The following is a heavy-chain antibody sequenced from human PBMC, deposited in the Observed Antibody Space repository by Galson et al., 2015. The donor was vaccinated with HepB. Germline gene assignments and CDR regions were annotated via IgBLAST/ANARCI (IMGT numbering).Heavy chain of an antibody. Sequence: SVKVSCKASGYTFTSYGISWVRQAPGQGLEWMGWISAYNGNTNYAQKFQGRVTMTTDTSTSTAYMELRSLRSDDTAVYYCARVEMSPYYDILTGVDYWGQGTLVTVSS. CDR2: ISAYNGNT. CDR3: ARVEMSPYYDILTGVDY. J-gene: IGHJ4*02. V-gene: IGHV1-18*01. CDR1: GYTFTSYG. D-gene: IGHD3-9*01.